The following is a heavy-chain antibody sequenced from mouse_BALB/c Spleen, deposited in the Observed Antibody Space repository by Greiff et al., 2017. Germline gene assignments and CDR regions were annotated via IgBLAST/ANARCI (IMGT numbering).Heavy chain of an antibody. V-gene: IGHV2-9*02. CDR2: IWAGGST. Sequence: QVQLQQSGPGLVAPSQSLSITCTVSGFSLTSYGVHWVRQPPGKGLEWLGVIWAGGSTNYNSALMSRLSISKDNSKSQVFLKMNSLQTDDTAMYYCARGGYYDSYYYAMDYWGQGTSVTVSS. CDR1: GFSLTSYG. J-gene: IGHJ4*01. CDR3: ARGGYYDSYYYAMDY. D-gene: IGHD2-4*01.